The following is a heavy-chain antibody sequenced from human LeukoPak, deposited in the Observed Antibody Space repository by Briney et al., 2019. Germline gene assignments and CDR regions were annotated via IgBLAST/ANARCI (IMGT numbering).Heavy chain of an antibody. Sequence: GESLKISCKGSGYSFTSYWIGWVRQMPGKGLEWMGIIYPGDSDTRYSPSFQGQVTISADKSISTAYLQWSSLKASDTAMYYCARWVITFGGVIAYLFDYWGQGTLVTVSS. CDR2: IYPGDSDT. V-gene: IGHV5-51*01. CDR3: ARWVITFGGVIAYLFDY. CDR1: GYSFTSYW. D-gene: IGHD3-16*02. J-gene: IGHJ4*02.